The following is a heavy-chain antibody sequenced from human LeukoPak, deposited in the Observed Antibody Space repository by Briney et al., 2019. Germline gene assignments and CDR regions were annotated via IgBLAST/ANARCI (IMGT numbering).Heavy chain of an antibody. J-gene: IGHJ5*02. CDR3: ARNNWFGEFENWFDP. Sequence: GGSLRLSCAASGFTFSSYSMNWVRQAPGRGPEWVSSISSSSSYIYYADSMKGRFTISRDNAKNSLYLQMNSLRAEDTAVYYCARNNWFGEFENWFDPWGQGNLVTVSS. CDR2: ISSSSSYI. CDR1: GFTFSSYS. D-gene: IGHD3-10*01. V-gene: IGHV3-21*01.